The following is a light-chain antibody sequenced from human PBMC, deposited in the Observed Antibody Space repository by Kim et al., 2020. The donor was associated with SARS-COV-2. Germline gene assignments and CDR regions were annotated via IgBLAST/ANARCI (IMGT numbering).Light chain of an antibody. CDR2: SDT. CDR3: QISVTSGDHLVV. Sequence: SYELTQPPSVSVAPGETARITCGGNSYGDKLVHWYQQKPGQAPVVVIYSDTDRPSGISERFSGSNSGNTATLTISRVEAGDEADYYCQISVTSGDHLVVFGGGTKLTVL. V-gene: IGLV3-21*01. J-gene: IGLJ2*01. CDR1: SYGDKL.